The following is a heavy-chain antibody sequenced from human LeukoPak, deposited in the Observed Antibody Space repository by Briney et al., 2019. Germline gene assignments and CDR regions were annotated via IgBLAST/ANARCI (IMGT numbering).Heavy chain of an antibody. Sequence: GGSLRLSCAASGFTVSSNYMSWVRQAPGKGLQWVADINEDGSDKYYVDSVKGRFTVSRDNARSSVYLQMNSLRADDTAVYYCVRKGLNYYYNSGYFYWGQGILVTVSS. CDR1: GFTVSSNY. CDR2: INEDGSDK. J-gene: IGHJ4*02. CDR3: VRKGLNYYYNSGYFY. V-gene: IGHV3-7*03. D-gene: IGHD3-22*01.